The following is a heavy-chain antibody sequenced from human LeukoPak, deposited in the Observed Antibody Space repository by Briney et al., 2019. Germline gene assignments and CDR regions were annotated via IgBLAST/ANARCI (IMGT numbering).Heavy chain of an antibody. CDR3: AKDKFPYGSGSFGY. CDR2: ISWNSGSI. D-gene: IGHD3-10*01. V-gene: IGHV3-9*01. J-gene: IGHJ4*02. CDR1: GFTFDDYA. Sequence: GGSLRLSCAASGFTFDDYAMHWVRQAPGKGLEWVSGISWNSGSIGYADSVKGRFTISRDNAKNSLYLQMNSLRAEDPALYYCAKDKFPYGSGSFGYWGQGTLVTVSS.